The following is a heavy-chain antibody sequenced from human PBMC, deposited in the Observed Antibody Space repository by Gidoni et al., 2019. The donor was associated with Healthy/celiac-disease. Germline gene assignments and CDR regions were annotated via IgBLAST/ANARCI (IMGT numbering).Heavy chain of an antibody. CDR2: IKSKTDGGTT. V-gene: IGHV3-15*01. D-gene: IGHD3-10*01. J-gene: IGHJ4*02. CDR1: GFTFSNAW. Sequence: EVQLVESGGGLVKPGGSLRLSCAASGFTFSNAWMSWVRQAPGKGLEWVGRIKSKTDGGTTDYAAPVKGRFTISRDDSKNTLYLQMNSLKTEDTAVYYCTTEITMVRGPSMGMGYWGQGTLVTVSS. CDR3: TTEITMVRGPSMGMGY.